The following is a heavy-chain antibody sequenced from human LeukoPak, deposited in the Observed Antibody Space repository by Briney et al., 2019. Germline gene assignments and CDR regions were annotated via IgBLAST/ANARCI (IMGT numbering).Heavy chain of an antibody. V-gene: IGHV3-73*01. Sequence: GGSLRLSCAASGFTFSGSAMHWVRQASGKGLEWVGRIRSKANSYATAYAASVKGRFTTSRDDSKNTAYLQMNSLKTEDTAVYYCTRISGYENYWGQGALVTVSS. CDR1: GFTFSGSA. CDR2: IRSKANSYAT. J-gene: IGHJ4*02. CDR3: TRISGYENY. D-gene: IGHD5-12*01.